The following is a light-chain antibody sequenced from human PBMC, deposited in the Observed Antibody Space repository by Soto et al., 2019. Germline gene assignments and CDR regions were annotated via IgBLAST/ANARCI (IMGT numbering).Light chain of an antibody. CDR3: QQYNTYWWT. CDR2: KAS. Sequence: DIQITQSPATLSSAVVDIVTITCVASQTIINWLAWYQQKPGKAPKLLIYKASTLEGEVPSRFSGSGSETEFTLTINSLQPDDSATYYCQQYNTYWWTFGQGTKVDIK. J-gene: IGKJ1*01. V-gene: IGKV1-5*03. CDR1: QTIINW.